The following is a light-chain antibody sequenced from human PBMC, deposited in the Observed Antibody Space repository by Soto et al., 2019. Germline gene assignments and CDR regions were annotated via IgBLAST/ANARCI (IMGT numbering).Light chain of an antibody. CDR2: GAS. V-gene: IGKV1-5*01. CDR3: QHHNSYSQT. CDR1: QSIRHY. Sequence: DLQMTQSPPTLSASVGDRVTITCRASQSIRHYLAWYQQMPGKAPKLLIYGASTLQSGVPSRFSSSGSGTEFTLTISSLQPDDFGTYFCQHHNSYSQTFGQGTKVEIK. J-gene: IGKJ1*01.